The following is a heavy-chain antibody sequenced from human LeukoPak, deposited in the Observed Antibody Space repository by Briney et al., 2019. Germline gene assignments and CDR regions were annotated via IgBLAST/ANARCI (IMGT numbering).Heavy chain of an antibody. CDR1: GGSISSYY. CDR3: VAGYDSSGPDAFDI. J-gene: IGHJ3*02. Sequence: KASETLSLTCTLSGGSISSYYWSWIRQPPGKGLEWIGYIYYSGSTNYNPSLKSRVTISVDTSKNQFSLKLSSVTAADTAVYYCVAGYDSSGPDAFDIWGQGTMVTVSS. CDR2: IYYSGST. D-gene: IGHD3-22*01. V-gene: IGHV4-59*01.